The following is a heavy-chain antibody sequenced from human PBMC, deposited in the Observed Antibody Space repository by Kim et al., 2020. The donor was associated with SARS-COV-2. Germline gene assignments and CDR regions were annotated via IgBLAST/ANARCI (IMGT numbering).Heavy chain of an antibody. Sequence: SETLSLTCTVSGGSLSNSNWWSWVRQPPEKVLEWIGEIYHSGSANYNPSLKSRVTMSVDKSKNQFSLTLSSVTAADTAVYYCARVGYSYGLDTFDIWGQGTMVTVSS. D-gene: IGHD5-18*01. CDR1: GGSLSNSNW. V-gene: IGHV4-4*02. J-gene: IGHJ3*02. CDR3: ARVGYSYGLDTFDI. CDR2: IYHSGSA.